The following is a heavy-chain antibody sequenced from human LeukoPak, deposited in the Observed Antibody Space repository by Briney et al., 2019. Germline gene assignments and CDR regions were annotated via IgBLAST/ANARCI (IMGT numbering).Heavy chain of an antibody. V-gene: IGHV3-33*01. J-gene: IGHJ5*02. CDR2: IWYDGSNK. CDR3: ARDRRMTTVTTPWFDP. D-gene: IGHD4-11*01. Sequence: KGLEWVAVIWYDGSNKYYADSVKGRFTISRDNSKNTLYLQMNSLRAEDTAVYYCARDRRMTTVTTPWFDPWGQGTLVTVSS.